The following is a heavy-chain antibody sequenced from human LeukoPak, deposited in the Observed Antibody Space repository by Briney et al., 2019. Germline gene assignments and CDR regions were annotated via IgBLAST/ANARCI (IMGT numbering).Heavy chain of an antibody. CDR2: ISSDGTNT. D-gene: IGHD3-22*01. J-gene: IGHJ4*02. CDR3: ARTSYDTGVYFED. CDR1: GFTISNYW. V-gene: IGHV3-74*01. Sequence: GGSLRLSCAASGFTISNYWMHWVRQAPGKGLVWVSRISSDGTNTNYADSVKGRFTISRDNAKNTLYLQMSSLGAEDTAVYYCARTSYDTGVYFEDWGQGTLVTVSS.